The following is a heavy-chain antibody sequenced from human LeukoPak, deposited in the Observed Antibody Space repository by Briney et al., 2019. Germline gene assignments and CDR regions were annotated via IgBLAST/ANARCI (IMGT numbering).Heavy chain of an antibody. CDR3: ARAPSDLWFGELIPPFDY. CDR2: ISSSSSTI. Sequence: EPGGSLRLSCAASGFTFSSYSMNWVRQAPGKGLEWVSYISSSSSTIYYADSVKGRFTISRDNAKNSLHLQMNSLRDEDTAVYYCARAPSDLWFGELIPPFDYWGQGTLVTVSS. V-gene: IGHV3-48*02. J-gene: IGHJ4*02. D-gene: IGHD3-10*01. CDR1: GFTFSSYS.